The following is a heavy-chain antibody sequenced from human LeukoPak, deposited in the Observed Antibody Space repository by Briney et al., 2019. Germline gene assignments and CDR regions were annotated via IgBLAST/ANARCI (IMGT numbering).Heavy chain of an antibody. V-gene: IGHV3-7*03. D-gene: IGHD6-19*01. CDR1: RFIFSNYW. CDR3: ARLGPASSGWPESFDY. CDR2: IKQDGSDK. Sequence: GGSLRLSCAASRFIFSNYWMSWVRQAPGKGLEWVANIKQDGSDKYYVDSVKGRFTISRDNAKNSLDLQMNSLRVEDTAVYYCARLGPASSGWPESFDYWGQGTLVTVSS. J-gene: IGHJ4*02.